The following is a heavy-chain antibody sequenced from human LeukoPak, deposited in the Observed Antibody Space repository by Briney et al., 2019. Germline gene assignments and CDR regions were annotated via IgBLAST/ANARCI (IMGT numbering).Heavy chain of an antibody. V-gene: IGHV4-39*07. Sequence: SETLSLTCTVSGGSISSSSYYWGWIRQPPGKGLEWIGSIYYSGSTYYNPSLKSRVTMSVDTSKNQFSLKLGSVTAADTAVYYCARDPYSGSYPFDYWGQGTLVTVSS. D-gene: IGHD1-26*01. CDR3: ARDPYSGSYPFDY. CDR1: GGSISSSSYY. J-gene: IGHJ4*02. CDR2: IYYSGST.